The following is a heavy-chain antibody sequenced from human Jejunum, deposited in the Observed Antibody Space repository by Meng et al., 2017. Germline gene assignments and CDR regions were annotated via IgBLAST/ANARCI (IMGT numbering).Heavy chain of an antibody. CDR2: INPNSGGT. CDR1: GYTFSDYY. V-gene: IGHV1-2*06. D-gene: IGHD6-19*01. CDR3: ARDLGAVAGLDS. Sequence: VQLVQSGAELKKPGASVKVSCQASGYTFSDYYIYWVRQAPGQGLECMGRINPNSGGTNYAQEFQGRVTMTRDTSITTAYMELYRLKFADTAVYYCARDLGAVAGLDSWGQGTLVTVSS. J-gene: IGHJ4*02.